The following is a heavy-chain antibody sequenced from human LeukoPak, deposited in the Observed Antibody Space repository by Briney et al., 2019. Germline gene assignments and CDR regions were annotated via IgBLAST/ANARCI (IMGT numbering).Heavy chain of an antibody. CDR3: ARGGTQLTFPD. Sequence: PSETLSLTCTVSGGSISSYYWSWIRQPPGKGLEWIGYIYYSGSANYNPSLKSRVTISVDTSKNQFSLKLASVSAADTAVYYCARGGTQLTFPDWGQGTLVTVSS. CDR1: GGSISSYY. D-gene: IGHD4/OR15-4a*01. CDR2: IYYSGSA. V-gene: IGHV4-59*01. J-gene: IGHJ4*02.